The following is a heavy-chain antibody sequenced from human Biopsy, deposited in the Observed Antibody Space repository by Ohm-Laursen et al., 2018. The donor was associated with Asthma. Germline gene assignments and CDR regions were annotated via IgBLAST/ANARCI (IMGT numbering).Heavy chain of an antibody. Sequence: SPRLSCAASGFTFSNYGMHWVRQAPGKGLEWVAVISFDGSNKDFADSVKGRFTISRDNSKNTMYLEMNSLRAEDTAVYYCAKDVFPGWELRRGPDYWGQGTLVTVSS. V-gene: IGHV3-30*18. D-gene: IGHD1-26*01. CDR2: ISFDGSNK. CDR3: AKDVFPGWELRRGPDY. J-gene: IGHJ4*02. CDR1: GFTFSNYG.